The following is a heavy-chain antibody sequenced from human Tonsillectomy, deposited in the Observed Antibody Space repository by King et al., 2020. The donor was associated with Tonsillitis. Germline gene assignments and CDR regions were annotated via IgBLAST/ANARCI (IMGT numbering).Heavy chain of an antibody. V-gene: IGHV1-69*12. D-gene: IGHD2-15*01. CDR3: ARECSRGGFCYGMDV. CDR2: IIPIFGKA. Sequence: QLVQSGAEVKKPGSSVKVSCKASGGTFSSYAISWVRQAPGQGLEWMGGIIPIFGKANYAQKFQGRVTITADESTTTAYMELSSLRSEDTAVYYCARECSRGGFCYGMDVWGQGTTVTVSS. CDR1: GGTFSSYA. J-gene: IGHJ6*02.